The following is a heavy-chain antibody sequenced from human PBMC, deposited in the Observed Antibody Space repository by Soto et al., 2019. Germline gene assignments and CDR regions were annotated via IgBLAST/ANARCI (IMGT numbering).Heavy chain of an antibody. V-gene: IGHV3-23*02. CDR1: GFTFGSYA. CDR2: ISRGGEYT. Sequence: EVHLLESGGGLVQPGGSLRLSCAASGFTFGSYAMGWVRQAPGKGLEWVSGISRGGEYTFYKYSVRGRFTISRDNFNSILYLPMHTLRADDTAIYYCAKYTLTEELGESWGQGTLSPSPQ. J-gene: IGHJ4*02. D-gene: IGHD1-26*01. CDR3: AKYTLTEELGES.